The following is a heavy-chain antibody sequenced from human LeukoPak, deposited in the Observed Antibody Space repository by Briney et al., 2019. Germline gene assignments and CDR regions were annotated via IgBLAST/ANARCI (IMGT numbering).Heavy chain of an antibody. CDR1: GFTFSSYE. D-gene: IGHD1-26*01. CDR3: ARDGGATSAFDI. V-gene: IGHV3-21*01. Sequence: GGSLRLSCAASGFTFSSYEMNWVRQAPGKGLEWVSSISSSSSYIYYADSVKGRFTISRDNAKNSLYLQMNSLRAEDTAVYYCARDGGATSAFDIWGQGTMVTVSS. J-gene: IGHJ3*02. CDR2: ISSSSSYI.